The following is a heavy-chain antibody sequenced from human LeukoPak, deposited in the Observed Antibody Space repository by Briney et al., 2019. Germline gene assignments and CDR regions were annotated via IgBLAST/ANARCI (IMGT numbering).Heavy chain of an antibody. Sequence: GGSLRLSCVASGFTFSNYYMSWVRQAPGKGLEWVATIGSNGRERYNVDSVRGRFTISRDNAKSSLSLQMNTLGVEDTAVYYCARGGGDCTCPAYWGQGTLVTVSS. CDR2: IGSNGRER. CDR1: GFTFSNYY. V-gene: IGHV3-7*01. J-gene: IGHJ4*02. D-gene: IGHD2-21*02. CDR3: ARGGGDCTCPAY.